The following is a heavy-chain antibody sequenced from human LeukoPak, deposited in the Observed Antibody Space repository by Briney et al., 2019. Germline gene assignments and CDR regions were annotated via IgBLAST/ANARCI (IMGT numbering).Heavy chain of an antibody. CDR1: EFTLRNYA. Sequence: GGSLRLSCAASEFTLRNYAMSWVRQAPGKGLEWVPAISGSGYSTNYVDSVKGRFTISRDNSKNTLYLQMNSLRAEDTAVYYCAKDGEPGYYDSSGYYDYWGQGTLVTVSS. J-gene: IGHJ4*02. CDR2: ISGSGYST. D-gene: IGHD3-22*01. V-gene: IGHV3-23*01. CDR3: AKDGEPGYYDSSGYYDY.